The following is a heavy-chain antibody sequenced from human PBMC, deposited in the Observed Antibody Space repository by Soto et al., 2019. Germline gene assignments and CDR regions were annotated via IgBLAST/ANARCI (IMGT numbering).Heavy chain of an antibody. CDR3: SRRRLFQWLGPMAV. D-gene: IGHD6-19*01. V-gene: IGHV4-4*02. J-gene: IGHJ6*01. Sequence: PSETLSLTCAVSGGSINSKYWWTCVRQPPGKGLEWIGDIYHSGSTNYNPSLKSRVTISVDKSKKQFSLEVRFVTAADTAVYYLSRRRLFQWLGPMAVWAQGPPVTV. CDR1: GGSINSKYW. CDR2: IYHSGST.